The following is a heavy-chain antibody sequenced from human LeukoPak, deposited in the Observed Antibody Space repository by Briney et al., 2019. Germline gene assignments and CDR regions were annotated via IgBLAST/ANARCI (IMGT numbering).Heavy chain of an antibody. J-gene: IGHJ6*03. V-gene: IGHV3-23*01. CDR2: ISATGSTT. D-gene: IGHD3-10*01. Sequence: GGSLRLSCAASGFTFSTYAMTWVRQAPGKGLESVSLISATGSTTYYAESVRGRFTISRDNAKKSLYLQTNSLRAEDTAVYYCARVGGITLALAPSPFPDYNYYYMDVWGRGTTVTVSS. CDR1: GFTFSTYA. CDR3: ARVGGITLALAPSPFPDYNYYYMDV.